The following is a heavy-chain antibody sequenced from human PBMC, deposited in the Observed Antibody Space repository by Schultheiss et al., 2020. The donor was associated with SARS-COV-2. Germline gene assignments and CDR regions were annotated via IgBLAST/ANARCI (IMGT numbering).Heavy chain of an antibody. Sequence: SQTLSLTCTVSGGSISSYYWSWIRQPPGKGLEWIGSIYYSGSTYYNPSLKSRVIISVDTSKNQFSLRLTSVTAADTAVYYCARGVGILDYWGQGTLVTVSS. CDR1: GGSISSYY. D-gene: IGHD1-14*01. V-gene: IGHV4-39*07. CDR3: ARGVGILDY. CDR2: IYYSGST. J-gene: IGHJ4*02.